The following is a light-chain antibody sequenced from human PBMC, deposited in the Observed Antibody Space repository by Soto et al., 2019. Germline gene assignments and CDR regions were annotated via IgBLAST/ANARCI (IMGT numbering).Light chain of an antibody. V-gene: IGLV2-14*01. Sequence: SALTQPASVSGSLGQSITISCTGTSSDIGVYNSVSWYQYPPGKVPRLLIFEVSDRPSGVSNRFSGSKSGNTASLTISGLQAEDEADYFCSSYVSGATYVFGTGTKVTVL. CDR2: EVS. CDR3: SSYVSGATYV. J-gene: IGLJ1*01. CDR1: SSDIGVYNS.